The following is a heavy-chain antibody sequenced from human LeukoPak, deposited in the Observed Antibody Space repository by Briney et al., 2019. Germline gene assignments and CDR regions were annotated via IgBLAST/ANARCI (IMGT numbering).Heavy chain of an antibody. CDR2: MSAYNGNT. V-gene: IGHV1-18*01. CDR1: GYIFTSYA. CDR3: ARRTSRGITIFGVVNHYNWFDP. D-gene: IGHD3-3*01. J-gene: IGHJ5*02. Sequence: EASVKVSCKASGYIFTSYAISWVRQAPGQGLEWMGWMSAYNGNTNYAQKLQGRVTMTTDTSTSTAYMELRSLRSDDTAVYYCARRTSRGITIFGVVNHYNWFDPWGQGTLVTVSS.